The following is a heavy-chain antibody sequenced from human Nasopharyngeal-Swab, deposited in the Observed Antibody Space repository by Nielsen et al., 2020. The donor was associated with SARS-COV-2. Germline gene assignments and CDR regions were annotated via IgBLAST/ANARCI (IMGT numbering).Heavy chain of an antibody. CDR3: TTDYYFDY. Sequence: VRQMPGKGLEWVGRIGDKAYNYATTYAASVKGRFTISRDDSKNTAFLQMDSLNTEDTALYYSTTDYYFDYWGQGTLVTVSS. V-gene: IGHV3-73*01. CDR2: IGDKAYNYAT. D-gene: IGHD4/OR15-4a*01. J-gene: IGHJ4*02.